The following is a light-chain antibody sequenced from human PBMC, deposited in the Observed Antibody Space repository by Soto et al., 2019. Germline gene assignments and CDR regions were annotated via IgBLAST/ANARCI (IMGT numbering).Light chain of an antibody. CDR2: AAS. Sequence: DIQMTQSPSSLSASVADRVTITCRASQSISSYLNWYQQKPGKAPKLLIYAASSLQSGVPSRFSGSGSGTDFTLTISSLQPEDFATYYCQQSYSGFTFGPGTKVDI. CDR1: QSISSY. J-gene: IGKJ3*01. CDR3: QQSYSGFT. V-gene: IGKV1-39*01.